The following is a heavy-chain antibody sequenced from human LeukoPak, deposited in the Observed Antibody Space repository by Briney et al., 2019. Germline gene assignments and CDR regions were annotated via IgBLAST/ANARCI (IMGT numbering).Heavy chain of an antibody. J-gene: IGHJ3*01. CDR3: AKDRTPYSRSGGYYLGAFDL. Sequence: GGSLRLPCAASGLTFSSYAMTWVRRAPGKGLEWVSSLSGSGGGTWYAGAVKGRFTISRDNSNNVMYLQMNSLRAEDTAVYYCAKDRTPYSRSGGYYLGAFDLWGHGTMVTVSS. CDR1: GLTFSSYA. V-gene: IGHV3-23*01. CDR2: LSGSGGGT. D-gene: IGHD3-10*01.